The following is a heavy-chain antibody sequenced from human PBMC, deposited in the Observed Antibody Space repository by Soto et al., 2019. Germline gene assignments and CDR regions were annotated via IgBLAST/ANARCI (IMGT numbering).Heavy chain of an antibody. CDR1: GYTFTSYD. Sequence: ASVKVSCKASGYTFTSYDINWVRQATGQGLEWMGWMNPNSGNTGYAQKFQGRVTMTRNTSISTAYMELSSLRSEDTAIYYCVRATTVEYFHQWGQGTLVTVSS. CDR3: VRATTVEYFHQ. J-gene: IGHJ1*01. D-gene: IGHD4-4*01. V-gene: IGHV1-8*01. CDR2: MNPNSGNT.